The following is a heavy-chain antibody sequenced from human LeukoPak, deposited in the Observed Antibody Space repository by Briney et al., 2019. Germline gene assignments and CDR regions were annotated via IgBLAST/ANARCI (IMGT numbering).Heavy chain of an antibody. J-gene: IGHJ4*02. CDR2: ISSGDGPT. Sequence: GGSLRLSCAASGFTFSDYYMTWIRQAPGKGLEWISYISSGDGPTYYAGSVKGRFTISRDNAKNSLFLQMNSLRVEDTAVYYCATWTGITPYWGQGTLVTVSS. CDR3: ATWTGITPY. V-gene: IGHV3-11*01. D-gene: IGHD1-20*01. CDR1: GFTFSDYY.